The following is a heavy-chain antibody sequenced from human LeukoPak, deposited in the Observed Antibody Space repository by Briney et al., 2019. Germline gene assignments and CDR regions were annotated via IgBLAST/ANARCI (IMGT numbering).Heavy chain of an antibody. CDR2: ISWNSGSI. V-gene: IGHV3-9*01. CDR3: AKGSVAGTADLDY. Sequence: SLRLSCAASGFTFDDYAMHWVRQAPGKGLEWVSGISWNSGSIGYADSVKSRFTISRDNAKNSLYLQMNSLRAEDTALYYCAKGSVAGTADLDYWGQGTLVTVSS. J-gene: IGHJ4*02. CDR1: GFTFDDYA. D-gene: IGHD6-19*01.